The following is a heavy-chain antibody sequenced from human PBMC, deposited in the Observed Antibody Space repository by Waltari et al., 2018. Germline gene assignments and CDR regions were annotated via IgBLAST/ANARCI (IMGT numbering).Heavy chain of an antibody. CDR1: GFSFINYA. V-gene: IGHV3-7*01. D-gene: IGHD3-3*01. Sequence: EVQLVESGGGWVQPGGSLRLSCATSGFSFINYAMNWVRQAPGKGLEWVAYINQDGSEKYYVDSVKGRFTISRDNAKNSLYLQMNSLRAEDTAVYYCAREALYDFWSGYPDYWGQGTLVTVSS. J-gene: IGHJ4*02. CDR2: INQDGSEK. CDR3: AREALYDFWSGYPDY.